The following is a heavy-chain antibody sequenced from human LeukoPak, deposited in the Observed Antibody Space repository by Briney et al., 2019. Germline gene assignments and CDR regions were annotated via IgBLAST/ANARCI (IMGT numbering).Heavy chain of an antibody. CDR2: INHSGST. V-gene: IGHV4-34*01. CDR3: ARGIAVAGNYYYYYMDV. Sequence: SETLSLTCAVHGGSFSGYYWSWIRQPPGKGLEWIGEINHSGSTNYNPSLKSRVTISVDTSKNQFSLKLSSVTAADTAVYYCARGIAVAGNYYYYYMDVWGKGTTVTVSS. D-gene: IGHD6-19*01. CDR1: GGSFSGYY. J-gene: IGHJ6*03.